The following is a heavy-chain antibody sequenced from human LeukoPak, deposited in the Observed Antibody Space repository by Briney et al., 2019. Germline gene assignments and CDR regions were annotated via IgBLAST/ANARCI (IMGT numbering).Heavy chain of an antibody. CDR1: GYTFTSYG. CDR3: ARVYYYDSSGYSLDY. J-gene: IGHJ4*02. Sequence: ASVKVSCKASGYTFTSYGISWVRQAPGQGLEWMGWISAYNGNTNYAQKLQGRVTMTTDTSTSTAYMELRSLRSDDTAVYYCARVYYYDSSGYSLDYWGQGTLVTVSS. CDR2: ISAYNGNT. V-gene: IGHV1-18*01. D-gene: IGHD3-22*01.